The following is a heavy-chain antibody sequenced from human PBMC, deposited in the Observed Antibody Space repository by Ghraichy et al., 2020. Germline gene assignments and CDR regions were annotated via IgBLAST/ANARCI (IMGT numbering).Heavy chain of an antibody. D-gene: IGHD5/OR15-5a*01. CDR2: INAANDNR. Sequence: ASVKVSCKTSGYTFTNYAIHWVRQAPGQSPEWMGWINAANDNRNYAQTFQGRVTFTRDTSASTAYMELRSLRSEDTSVYYCARCQLSLHYYDFWGQGTLVTVSS. V-gene: IGHV1-3*01. J-gene: IGHJ4*02. CDR3: ARCQLSLHYYDF. CDR1: GYTFTNYA.